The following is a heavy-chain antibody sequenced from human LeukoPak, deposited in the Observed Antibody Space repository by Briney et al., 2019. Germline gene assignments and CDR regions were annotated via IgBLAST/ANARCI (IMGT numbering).Heavy chain of an antibody. Sequence: GRSLRLSCAASGFTFSSYGMHWVRQAPGKGLEWVAVISYDGSNKYYADSAKGRFTISRDNSKNTLYLQMNSLRAEDTAVYYCAKDLIRSGSYYPKYYYYYYGMDVWAKGPRSPSP. CDR1: GFTFSSYG. CDR3: AKDLIRSGSYYPKYYYYYYGMDV. V-gene: IGHV3-30*18. D-gene: IGHD3-10*01. CDR2: ISYDGSNK. J-gene: IGHJ6*02.